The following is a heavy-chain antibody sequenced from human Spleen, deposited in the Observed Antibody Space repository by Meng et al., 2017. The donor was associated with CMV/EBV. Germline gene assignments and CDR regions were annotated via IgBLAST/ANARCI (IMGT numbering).Heavy chain of an antibody. J-gene: IGHJ3*01. CDR1: GFTFSSYS. Sequence: GGSLRLSCAASGFTFSSYSLNWVRQAPGKGLEWVSYIGTSGRHIYYADSVKGRFTISRDNAKKSLYLQMNSLRAEDTAVYFCAREQYGGNTYAFDFWGQGTMVTVSS. CDR3: AREQYGGNTYAFDF. D-gene: IGHD4/OR15-4a*01. CDR2: IGTSGRHI. V-gene: IGHV3-21*05.